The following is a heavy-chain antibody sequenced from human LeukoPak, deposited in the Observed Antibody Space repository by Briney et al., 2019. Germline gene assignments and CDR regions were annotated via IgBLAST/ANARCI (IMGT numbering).Heavy chain of an antibody. CDR3: ARGLWAARPRNDY. CDR1: GYTFTGYY. CDR2: INPNSGGT. V-gene: IGHV1-2*02. J-gene: IGHJ4*02. Sequence: ASVKVSCKASGYTFTGYYMHWVRQAPGQGLEWMGWINPNSGGTNYAQKFQGRVTMTRDTSISTAYMELSRLRSDDTAVYYCARGLWAARPRNDYWGQGTLVTVSS. D-gene: IGHD6-6*01.